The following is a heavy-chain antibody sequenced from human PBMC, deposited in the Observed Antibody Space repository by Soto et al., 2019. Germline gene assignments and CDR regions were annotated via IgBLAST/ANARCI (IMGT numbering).Heavy chain of an antibody. D-gene: IGHD2-15*01. CDR2: ISSSSSYI. J-gene: IGHJ4*02. CDR1: GFTFSSYS. Sequence: EVQLVESGGGLVKPGGSLRLSCAASGFTFSSYSMNWVRQAPGKGLEWVSSISSSSSYIYYAESVKGRFTISRDNAKNSLYLQMNSLRAEDTAVYYCARDYSAVTHFDYWGQGTLVTVSS. V-gene: IGHV3-21*01. CDR3: ARDYSAVTHFDY.